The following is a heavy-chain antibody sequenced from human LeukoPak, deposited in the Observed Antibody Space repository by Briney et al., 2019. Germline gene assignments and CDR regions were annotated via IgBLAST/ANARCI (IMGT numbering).Heavy chain of an antibody. J-gene: IGHJ5*02. CDR1: GFTFSSYW. CDR2: IKQDGDDK. CDR3: ARDFGDSSGWYNDR. Sequence: GESLKISCVASGFTFSSYWMSWVRQAPGKGLEWVADIKQDGDDKYYVDSVKGRFTISRDNAKNSLYLQMNSPRDEDTAVYYCARDFGDSSGWYNDRWGQGTVVTVSS. V-gene: IGHV3-7*01. D-gene: IGHD6-19*01.